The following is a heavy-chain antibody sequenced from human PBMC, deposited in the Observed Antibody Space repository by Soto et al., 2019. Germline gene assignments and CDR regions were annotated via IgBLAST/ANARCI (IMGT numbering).Heavy chain of an antibody. D-gene: IGHD3-10*01. CDR1: GYSFTSYW. CDR3: ARLGFGVLYGRDV. Sequence: PGESLKISCKGSGYSFTSYWIGWVRQMPGKGLEWMGIIYPGGSDTRYSPSFQGQVTISADKSISTAYLQWSSLKASDTAIYYCARLGFGVLYGRDVWGQGTTVTVSS. CDR2: IYPGGSDT. V-gene: IGHV5-51*01. J-gene: IGHJ6*02.